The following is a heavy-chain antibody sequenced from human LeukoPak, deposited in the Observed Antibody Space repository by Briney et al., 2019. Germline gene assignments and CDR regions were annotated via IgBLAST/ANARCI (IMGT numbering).Heavy chain of an antibody. D-gene: IGHD2-15*01. CDR1: EFTFTDYY. Sequence: ASVKVSYKPSEFTFTDYYMHWVRQAPGQGLEWMGYIYPKSRDTNYEQNFQGRVTMTSDTSMSTVYMELTGLRSDDTAVYYCARDEAADGTIALDVWGQATMVTVSS. V-gene: IGHV1-2*02. CDR3: ARDEAADGTIALDV. CDR2: IYPKSRDT. J-gene: IGHJ3*01.